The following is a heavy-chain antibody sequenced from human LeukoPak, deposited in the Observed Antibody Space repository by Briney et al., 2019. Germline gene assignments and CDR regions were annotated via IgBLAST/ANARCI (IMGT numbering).Heavy chain of an antibody. CDR1: GYSISSGYY. V-gene: IGHV4-38-2*02. Sequence: SETLSLTCTVSGYSISSGYYWGWIRQPPGKGLEWIGSIYHSGSTYYNPSLKSRVTISVYTSKSQFSLKLSSVTAADTAVYYCAIVGATVPPKYWGQGTLVTVSS. CDR3: AIVGATVPPKY. CDR2: IYHSGST. J-gene: IGHJ4*02. D-gene: IGHD1-26*01.